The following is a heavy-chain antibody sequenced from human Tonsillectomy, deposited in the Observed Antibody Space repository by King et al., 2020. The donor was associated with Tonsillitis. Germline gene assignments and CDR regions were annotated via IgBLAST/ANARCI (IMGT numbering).Heavy chain of an antibody. CDR3: ARGFSFTLFGVVTHWYFDL. Sequence: VQLQESGPGLVKPSQTLSLTCTVSGGSISSGGYYWSWIRQHPGKGLEWIGDIYYSGSTYYNPSLKSRGTISVDTSKTQFSLKLGSVTAADTAVYSCARGFSFTLFGVVTHWYFDLWGRGTLVTVSS. D-gene: IGHD3-3*01. V-gene: IGHV4-31*03. CDR2: IYYSGST. CDR1: GGSISSGGYY. J-gene: IGHJ2*01.